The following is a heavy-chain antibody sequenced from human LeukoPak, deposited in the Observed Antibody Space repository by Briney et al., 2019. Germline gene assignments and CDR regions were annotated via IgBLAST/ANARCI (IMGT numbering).Heavy chain of an antibody. CDR1: GFTLSSYS. CDR2: ISSSSSYI. J-gene: IGHJ4*02. CDR3: ARVGRIAAAWVGY. D-gene: IGHD6-13*01. V-gene: IGHV3-21*01. Sequence: GGSLRLSCAASGFTLSSYSMNWVRQAPGKGLEWVSSISSSSSYIYYADSVKGRFTISRDNAKNSLYLQMNSLRAEDTAVYYCARVGRIAAAWVGYWGQGTLVTVSS.